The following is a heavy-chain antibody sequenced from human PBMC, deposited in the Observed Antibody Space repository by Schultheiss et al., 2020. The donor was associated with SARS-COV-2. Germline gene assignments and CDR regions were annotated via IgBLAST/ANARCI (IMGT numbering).Heavy chain of an antibody. CDR3: ARLYYGDVDY. CDR2: IYYSGST. Sequence: SETLSLTCAVYGGSFSGYYWSWIRQHPGKGLEWIGYIYYSGSTNYNPSLKSRVTISVDTSKNQFSLKLSSVTAADTAVYYCARLYYGDVDYWGQGTLVTVSS. V-gene: IGHV4-59*08. CDR1: GGSFSGYY. J-gene: IGHJ4*02. D-gene: IGHD4-17*01.